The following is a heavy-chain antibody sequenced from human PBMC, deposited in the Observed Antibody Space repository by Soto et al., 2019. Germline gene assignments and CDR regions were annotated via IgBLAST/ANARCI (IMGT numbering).Heavy chain of an antibody. CDR2: INPNSGGT. Sequence: SXKVSFKASGYTXSGYYMDLVRQAPGQGLEWMGWINPNSGGTNYAKKFKGRVTMTRETSISTAYMELSRLRSDETALYYCARDHFYTRNDVYGMDVWGQGTTVTVSS. CDR3: ARDHFYTRNDVYGMDV. CDR1: GYTXSGYY. J-gene: IGHJ6*02. V-gene: IGHV1-2*02. D-gene: IGHD1-20*01.